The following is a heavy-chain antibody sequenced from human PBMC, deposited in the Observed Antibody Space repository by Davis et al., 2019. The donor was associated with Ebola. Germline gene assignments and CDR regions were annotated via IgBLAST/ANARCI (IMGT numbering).Heavy chain of an antibody. CDR2: IYYNGDT. CDR3: ARHGISGVVPYDLDV. CDR1: GGSISSRNFY. V-gene: IGHV4-39*02. D-gene: IGHD3-3*01. J-gene: IGHJ6*04. Sequence: MPSETLSLTCSVPGGSISSRNFYWGWIRQPPGKGLEWIGTIYYNGDTYHNPSLKSRVTISGDESKTHFSLKLNSVTAADTAVYYCARHGISGVVPYDLDVWGKGTTVTVSS.